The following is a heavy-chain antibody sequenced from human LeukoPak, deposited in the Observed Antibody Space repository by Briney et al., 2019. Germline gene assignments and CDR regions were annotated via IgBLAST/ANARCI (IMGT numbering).Heavy chain of an antibody. Sequence: GGSLRLSCAASGFTFSSYSMNWVRQAPGKGLGWVSSISSSSYIYYADSVKGRFTISRDNAKNSLYLQMNSLRAEDTAVYYCARAGHMGELFDYWGQGTLVTVSS. CDR1: GFTFSSYS. J-gene: IGHJ4*02. CDR2: ISSSSYI. V-gene: IGHV3-21*01. CDR3: ARAGHMGELFDY. D-gene: IGHD3-16*01.